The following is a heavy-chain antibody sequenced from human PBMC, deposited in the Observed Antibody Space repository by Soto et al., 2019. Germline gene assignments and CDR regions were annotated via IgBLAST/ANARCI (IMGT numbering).Heavy chain of an antibody. CDR3: AAGGGLPRYY. CDR2: VYYSGST. V-gene: IGHV4-61*08. D-gene: IGHD5-12*01. CDR1: GDSTSSGGYY. Sequence: SETLSLTCTVSGDSTSSGGYYWSWIRQPPGKGLEWIGNVYYSGSTNYNPSLKSRVTISVDRSKNQFSLKLSSVTAADTAVYYCAAGGGLPRYYWGQGTLVTVSS. J-gene: IGHJ4*02.